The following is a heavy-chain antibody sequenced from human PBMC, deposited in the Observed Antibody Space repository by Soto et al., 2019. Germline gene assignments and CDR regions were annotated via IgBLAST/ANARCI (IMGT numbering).Heavy chain of an antibody. V-gene: IGHV3-30-3*01. J-gene: IGHJ4*02. CDR2: ISYDGSNK. CDR1: GFTFSSYA. CDR3: ARDYVGYSSAFDY. Sequence: LRLSCAASGFTFSSYAMHWVRQAPGKGLEWVAVISYDGSNKYYADSVKGRFTISRDNSKNTLYLQMNSLRAEDTAVYYCARDYVGYSSAFDYWGQGTLVTVSS. D-gene: IGHD6-19*01.